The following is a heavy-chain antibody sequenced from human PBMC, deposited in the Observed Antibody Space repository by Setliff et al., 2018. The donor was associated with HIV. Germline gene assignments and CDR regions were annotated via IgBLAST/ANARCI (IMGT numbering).Heavy chain of an antibody. CDR1: GDSVSSRSYY. Sequence: SETLSLTCTVSGDSVSSRSYYWSWIRQPAGKGLEWIGRIYTSGSTNYNPSLKSRVTISVDTSKNQFSLKLSSVTAADTAVYYCAQLGMVDDFDYWGQGTLVTVSS. CDR3: AQLGMVDDFDY. D-gene: IGHD1-1*01. CDR2: IYTSGST. J-gene: IGHJ4*02. V-gene: IGHV4-61*10.